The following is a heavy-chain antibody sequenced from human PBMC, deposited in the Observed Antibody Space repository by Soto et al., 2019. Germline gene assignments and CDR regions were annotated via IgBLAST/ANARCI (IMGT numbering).Heavy chain of an antibody. J-gene: IGHJ6*02. CDR1: GYTFTGYY. Sequence: ASVKVSCKASGYTFTGYYMHWVRQAPGQGLEWMGWINPNSGGTNYAQKFQGWVTMTRDTSISTAYMELSRLRSDDTAVYYCARGTYSSSPGYYYYGMGVWGQGTTVTVSS. CDR2: INPNSGGT. D-gene: IGHD6-13*01. CDR3: ARGTYSSSPGYYYYGMGV. V-gene: IGHV1-2*04.